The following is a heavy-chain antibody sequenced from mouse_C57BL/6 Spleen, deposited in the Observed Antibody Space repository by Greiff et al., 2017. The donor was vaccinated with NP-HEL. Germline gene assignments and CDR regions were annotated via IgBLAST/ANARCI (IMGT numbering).Heavy chain of an antibody. CDR3: ARRHGRSSSLDFDD. D-gene: IGHD1-1*01. J-gene: IGHJ2*01. CDR2: IWSGGST. Sequence: QVQLKQSGPGLVQPSQSLSLTCTVSGFSLTSYGVHWVRQSPGKGLEWLGLIWSGGSTDYNAAFISRLCISKDNSKTKVFFKMNSLQAEDTAIYYCARRHGRSSSLDFDDWGQGTTLTVSS. CDR1: GFSLTSYG. V-gene: IGHV2-2*01.